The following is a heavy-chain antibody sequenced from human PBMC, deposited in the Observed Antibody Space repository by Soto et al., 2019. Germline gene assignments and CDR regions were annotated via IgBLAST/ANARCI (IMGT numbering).Heavy chain of an antibody. CDR1: GGSISSSSYY. D-gene: IGHD6-13*01. CDR2: IYYSGST. Sequence: PSETLSLTCTVSGGSISSSSYYWSWIRQPPGKGLEWIGYIYYSGSTNYNPSLKSRVTISVDTSKNQFFLKLSSVTAADTAVYYCAGSYSSSWDGKWAHYYYGMDVWGQGTTVTVSS. J-gene: IGHJ6*02. V-gene: IGHV4-61*05. CDR3: AGSYSSSWDGKWAHYYYGMDV.